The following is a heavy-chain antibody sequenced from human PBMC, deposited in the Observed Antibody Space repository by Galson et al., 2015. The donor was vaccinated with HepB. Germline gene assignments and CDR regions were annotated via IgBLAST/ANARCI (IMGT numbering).Heavy chain of an antibody. CDR3: ARSLTTVAIDY. CDR1: GFSLSNARMG. Sequence: PALVKPTQTLTLTCTVSGFSLSNARMGVSRIRQPPGKALEWLAHIFSNDEKSYSTSLKSRLTISKDTSKSQVVLTMTNMDPVDTATYYCARSLTTVAIDYWGQGTLVTVSS. D-gene: IGHD4-11*01. CDR2: IFSNDEK. V-gene: IGHV2-26*01. J-gene: IGHJ4*02.